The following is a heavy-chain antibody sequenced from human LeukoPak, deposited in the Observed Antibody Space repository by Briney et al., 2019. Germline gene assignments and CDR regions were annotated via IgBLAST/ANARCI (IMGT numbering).Heavy chain of an antibody. CDR2: ISGSGGST. D-gene: IGHD3-9*01. Sequence: GGSLRLSCAASGFTFSSYSMNWVRQAPGKGLEWVSAISGSGGSTYYADSVKGRFTTSRDNSKNTLYLQMNSLRAEDTAVYYCAKPQSRYFDWFHWGQGTLVTVSS. CDR3: AKPQSRYFDWFH. J-gene: IGHJ4*02. CDR1: GFTFSSYS. V-gene: IGHV3-23*01.